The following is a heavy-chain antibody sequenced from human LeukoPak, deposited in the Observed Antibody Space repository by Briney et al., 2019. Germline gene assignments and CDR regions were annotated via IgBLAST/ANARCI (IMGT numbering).Heavy chain of an antibody. CDR1: GYTFPSYD. Sequence: ASVKVSCKASGYTFPSYDINWVRQATGQGLEWMGWVNPNSANTAYAQKFQGRVTMTRNTSISTAYMELSSLRSEDTAVYYCASTAGTYYYDSSGYGYGMDVWGQGTTVTVSS. D-gene: IGHD3-22*01. J-gene: IGHJ6*02. CDR2: VNPNSANT. CDR3: ASTAGTYYYDSSGYGYGMDV. V-gene: IGHV1-8*01.